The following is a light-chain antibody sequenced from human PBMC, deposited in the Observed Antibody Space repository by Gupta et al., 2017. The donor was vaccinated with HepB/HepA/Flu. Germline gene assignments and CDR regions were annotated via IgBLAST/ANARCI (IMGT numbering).Light chain of an antibody. CDR1: QSISSY. CDR3: QPRYRTPCS. CDR2: AAS. V-gene: IGKV1-39*01. Sequence: DIQMTQSPSSLSASVGDRVTITCRASQSISSYLNWYQQKPGKAPKLLIYAASSLQSGVPSRVRGRGTGDEFPLNNSRLPPEDFANYYWQPRYRTPCSFGQGTQLEIK. J-gene: IGKJ2*04.